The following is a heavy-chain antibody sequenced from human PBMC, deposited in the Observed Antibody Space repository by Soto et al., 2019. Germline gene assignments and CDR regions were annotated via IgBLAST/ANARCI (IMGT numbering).Heavy chain of an antibody. Sequence: ASVKVSCKASGYTFTGYYMHWVRQAPGQGLEWMGLINPNSGGTNYAQKFQGWVTMTRDTSISTAYMELSRLRSDDTAVYYCASDTTSHYYYFGMDVWGQGTTVTVSS. CDR3: ASDTTSHYYYFGMDV. V-gene: IGHV1-2*04. CDR2: INPNSGGT. CDR1: GYTFTGYY. D-gene: IGHD1-26*01. J-gene: IGHJ6*02.